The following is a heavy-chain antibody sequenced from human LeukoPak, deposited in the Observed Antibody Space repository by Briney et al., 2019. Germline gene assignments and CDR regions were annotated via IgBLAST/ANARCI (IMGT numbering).Heavy chain of an antibody. CDR3: ARGRVLLWFGELFGYYFDY. D-gene: IGHD3-10*01. CDR2: MNPNSGNT. V-gene: IGHV1-8*01. J-gene: IGHJ4*02. CDR1: GYTFTSYD. Sequence: ASVKVSCKASGYTFTSYDINWVRQATGQGLEWIGWMNPNSGNTGYAQKFQGRVTMTRNTSISTAYMELSSLRSEDTAVYYCARGRVLLWFGELFGYYFDYWGQGTLVTVSS.